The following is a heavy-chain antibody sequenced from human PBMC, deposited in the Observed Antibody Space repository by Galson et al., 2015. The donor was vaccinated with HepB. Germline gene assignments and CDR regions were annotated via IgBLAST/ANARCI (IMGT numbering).Heavy chain of an antibody. D-gene: IGHD3-16*01. J-gene: IGHJ6*02. CDR1: GFTFSSYW. CDR3: AREGVATRWKSYGTYPYYYGMDV. CDR2: IKQDGSEN. Sequence: SLRLSCASSGFTFSSYWMTWVRQAPGRGLEWVANIKQDGSENYYVDSVKGRFTISRDNAKNSLYLQMNSLRADDTAVYYCAREGVATRWKSYGTYPYYYGMDVWGQATTVTVSS. V-gene: IGHV3-7*01.